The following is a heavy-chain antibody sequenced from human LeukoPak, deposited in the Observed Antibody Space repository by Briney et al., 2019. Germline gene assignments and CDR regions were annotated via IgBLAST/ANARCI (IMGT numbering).Heavy chain of an antibody. V-gene: IGHV4-34*01. J-gene: IGHJ4*02. CDR1: GGSFSGYY. CDR3: ARGNSMARFDY. Sequence: SETLSLTCAVYGGSFSGYYWSWIRQPPGKGLEWIGEINHSGSTNYNPFLKSRVTISVDTSKNQFSLKLSSVTAADTAVYFCARGNSMARFDYWGQGTLVTVSS. D-gene: IGHD3-10*01. CDR2: INHSGST.